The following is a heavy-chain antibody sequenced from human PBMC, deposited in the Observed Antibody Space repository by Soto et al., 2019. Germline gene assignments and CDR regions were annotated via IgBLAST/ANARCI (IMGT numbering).Heavy chain of an antibody. J-gene: IGHJ6*01. CDR1: GGSISSGGYS. V-gene: IGHV4-30-2*01. CDR2: IYHSGST. CDR3: ARAHYGDYGYGMDV. D-gene: IGHD4-17*01. Sequence: QLQLQESGSGLVKPSQTLSLTCAVSGGSISSGGYSWSWIRQPPGKGLEWIGYIYHSGSTYYNPSLKSRVTLSVDRSKNQFSPKQSSVTAADTAVYYCARAHYGDYGYGMDVWGQGTTVTVSS.